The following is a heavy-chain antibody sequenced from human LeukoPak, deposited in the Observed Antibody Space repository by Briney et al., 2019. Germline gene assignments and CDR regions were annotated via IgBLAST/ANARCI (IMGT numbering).Heavy chain of an antibody. Sequence: GGSLRLSCAASGFTFSSYSMNWVRQAPGKGLEWVSVIYSGGSTYYADSVKGRFTISRDNSKNTLYLQMNSLRAEDTAVYYCAREGGGSYTQVGYFDYWGQGTLVTVSS. V-gene: IGHV3-66*01. D-gene: IGHD1-26*01. CDR3: AREGGGSYTQVGYFDY. CDR1: GFTFSSYS. CDR2: IYSGGST. J-gene: IGHJ4*02.